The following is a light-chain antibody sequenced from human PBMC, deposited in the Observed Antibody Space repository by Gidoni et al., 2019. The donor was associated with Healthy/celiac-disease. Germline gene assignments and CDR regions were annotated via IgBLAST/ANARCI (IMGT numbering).Light chain of an antibody. Sequence: DIVMTQSPDSLAVSLCERATINCKSSQSVLYSSNNKNYLDWYQQKPGQPPKLLIYWASTRESGVPDRFIGSGSGPDFTLTISSLQAEDVAVYYCQQYYSTPFTFGPGTKVEIK. J-gene: IGKJ3*01. CDR1: QSVLYSSNNKNY. CDR2: WAS. CDR3: QQYYSTPFT. V-gene: IGKV4-1*01.